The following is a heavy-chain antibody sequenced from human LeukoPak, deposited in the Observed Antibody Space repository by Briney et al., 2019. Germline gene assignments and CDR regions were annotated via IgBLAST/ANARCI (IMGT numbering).Heavy chain of an antibody. CDR1: GYTFTSYG. V-gene: IGHV1-18*01. CDR3: ARVPKYGGYDEY. CDR2: ISAYNGNT. D-gene: IGHD4-23*01. J-gene: IGHJ4*02. Sequence: GASVKVSCKASGYTFTSYGISWVRQAPGRGLAWMGWISAYNGNTNYAQKLQGRVNMTTDIPTTTAYMELRSLRSDHRAVYYCARVPKYGGYDEYWGQGPLVRVSS.